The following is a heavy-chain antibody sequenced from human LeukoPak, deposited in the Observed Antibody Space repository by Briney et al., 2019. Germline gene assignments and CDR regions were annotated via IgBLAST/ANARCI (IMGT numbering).Heavy chain of an antibody. Sequence: GRSLRLSCAASGFTFSSYGMHWVRQAPGKGLEWVAVISYDGSNKYYADSVKGRFTISRDNSKNTLYLQMNSLRAEDTAVYYCAKEASSSWYYYYYYMDVWGKGTTVTVSS. D-gene: IGHD6-13*01. CDR1: GFTFSSYG. CDR3: AKEASSSWYYYYYYMDV. CDR2: ISYDGSNK. J-gene: IGHJ6*03. V-gene: IGHV3-30*18.